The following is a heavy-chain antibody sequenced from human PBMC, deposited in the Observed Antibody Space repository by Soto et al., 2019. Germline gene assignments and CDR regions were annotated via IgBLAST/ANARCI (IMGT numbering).Heavy chain of an antibody. V-gene: IGHV4-39*01. Sequence: PSETLSLTCTFSGCSISSSSYYWGWIRQPPGKGLEWIGSIYYSGSTYYNPSLKSRVTISVDTSKNQFSLKLSSVTAADTAVYYCARLYYYDSSGYFFPPRHRYYFDYWGQGTLVTVSS. CDR3: ARLYYYDSSGYFFPPRHRYYFDY. CDR2: IYYSGST. D-gene: IGHD3-22*01. J-gene: IGHJ4*02. CDR1: GCSISSSSYY.